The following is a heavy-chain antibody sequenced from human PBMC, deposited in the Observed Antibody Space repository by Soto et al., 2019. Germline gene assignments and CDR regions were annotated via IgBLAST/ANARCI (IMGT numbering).Heavy chain of an antibody. CDR2: IFSNDEK. CDR3: AREHSYYDSSGGFDY. J-gene: IGHJ4*02. D-gene: IGHD3-22*01. Sequence: QVTLKESGPVLVKPTETLTLTCTVSGFSLSNARMCVSWIRQPPGKAMEWLAHIFSNDEKSYSTSMKSRLTISKETYKSQVVLTMTNMDPVDTATYYCAREHSYYDSSGGFDYCGQGTLVTVSS. V-gene: IGHV2-26*01. CDR1: GFSLSNARMC.